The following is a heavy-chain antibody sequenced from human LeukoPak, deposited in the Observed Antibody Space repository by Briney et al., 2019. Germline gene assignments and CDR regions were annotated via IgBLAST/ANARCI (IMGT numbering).Heavy chain of an antibody. Sequence: GSGPTLVNPTQTLTLTCTFSGFSLSTSGVGVGWIRQPPGKALEWLALIYWDDDKRYSPSLKSRLTITKDTSKNQVVLTMTNMDPVDTATYHCAHRIPLAAAGTYFDYWGQGTLVTVSS. V-gene: IGHV2-5*02. D-gene: IGHD6-13*01. J-gene: IGHJ4*02. CDR2: IYWDDDK. CDR1: GFSLSTSGVG. CDR3: AHRIPLAAAGTYFDY.